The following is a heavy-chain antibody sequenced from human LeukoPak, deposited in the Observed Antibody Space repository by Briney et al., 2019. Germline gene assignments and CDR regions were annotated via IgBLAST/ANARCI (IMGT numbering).Heavy chain of an antibody. V-gene: IGHV3-23*01. CDR2: IGASGADT. J-gene: IGHJ3*01. CDR3: ATRPRDSSGYYLGAFDG. CDR1: GFTFSNYA. Sequence: GSLRLSCEASGFTFSNYAMAWVRQAPGKGLDWVSVIGASGADTYYSDSVKGRFTVSRDNSKDTLFLHMSSLRAEDTAAYFCATRPRDSSGYYLGAFDGWGQGTTVTVSS. D-gene: IGHD3-22*01.